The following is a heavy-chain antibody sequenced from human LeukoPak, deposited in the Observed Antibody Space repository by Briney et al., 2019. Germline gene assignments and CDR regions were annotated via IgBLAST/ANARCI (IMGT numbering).Heavy chain of an antibody. CDR3: AKGSVSVVVPAAIPYY. D-gene: IGHD2-2*01. Sequence: GGSLRLSCAASGFTFSNAWMSWVRQAPGKGLEWVSGISGSGGSTYYADSVKGRFTISRDNSKNTLYLQMNSLRAEDTAVYYCAKGSVSVVVPAAIPYYWGQGTLVTVSS. CDR1: GFTFSNAW. CDR2: ISGSGGST. J-gene: IGHJ4*02. V-gene: IGHV3-23*01.